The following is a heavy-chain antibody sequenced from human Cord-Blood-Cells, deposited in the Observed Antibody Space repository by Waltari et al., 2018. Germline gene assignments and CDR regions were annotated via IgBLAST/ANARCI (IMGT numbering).Heavy chain of an antibody. Sequence: EVQLVESGRGLVQPGGSLRLTCVATGFTFSSQEMDCVRQAPGKGLEWVSYISSSGSTIYYADSVKGRFTISRDNAKNSLYLQMNSLRAEDTAVYYCASLSTENTEFDYWGQGTLVTVSS. CDR1: GFTFSSQE. J-gene: IGHJ4*02. CDR3: ASLSTENTEFDY. V-gene: IGHV3-48*03. D-gene: IGHD4-4*01. CDR2: ISSSGSTI.